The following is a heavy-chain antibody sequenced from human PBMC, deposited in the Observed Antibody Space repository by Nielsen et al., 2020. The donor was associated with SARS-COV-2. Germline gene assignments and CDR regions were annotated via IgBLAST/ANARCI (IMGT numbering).Heavy chain of an antibody. CDR1: DNTFFSYS. D-gene: IGHD1-7*01. Sequence: ASVKVSCKASDNTFFSYSIIWVRQAPGQGLEWMGRISANNGNVKYAQNLQDRVTMTTDTSTSTAYMELRGLRSDDTAVFYCARAFSGNFFAWFDPWGQGTLVTVSS. CDR3: ARAFSGNFFAWFDP. V-gene: IGHV1-18*04. J-gene: IGHJ5*02. CDR2: ISANNGNV.